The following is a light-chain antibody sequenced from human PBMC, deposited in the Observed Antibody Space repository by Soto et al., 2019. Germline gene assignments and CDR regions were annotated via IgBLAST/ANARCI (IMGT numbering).Light chain of an antibody. CDR3: QQYGSSPPWT. Sequence: EIVLTQSPATLSLSPGERATLSCRASQSVSSYLAWYQQKPGQAPRLLIYGASSRATGIPDRFSGSGSGTDFTLTISRLEPEDFAVYYCQQYGSSPPWTFGQGPKV. J-gene: IGKJ1*01. CDR2: GAS. CDR1: QSVSSY. V-gene: IGKV3-20*01.